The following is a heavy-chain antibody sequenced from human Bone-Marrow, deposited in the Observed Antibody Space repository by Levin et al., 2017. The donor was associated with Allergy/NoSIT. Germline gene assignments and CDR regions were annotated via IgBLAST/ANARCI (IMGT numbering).Heavy chain of an antibody. CDR3: ARELLRSYGMDV. CDR2: ISHDGNTK. CDR1: GFTFSTYG. J-gene: IGHJ6*02. Sequence: GESLKISCAASGFTFSTYGMYWVRQAPGKGLEWVAFISHDGNTKFYADSVKGRFTISRDNSQNTLYLQMTSLRGEEQAVYFCARELLRSYGMDVWGQGTTVIVSS. D-gene: IGHD3-3*01. V-gene: IGHV3-30*03.